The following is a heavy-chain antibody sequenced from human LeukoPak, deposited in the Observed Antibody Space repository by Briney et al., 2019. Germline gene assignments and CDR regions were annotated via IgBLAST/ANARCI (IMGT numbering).Heavy chain of an antibody. D-gene: IGHD6-19*01. J-gene: IGHJ6*02. CDR1: GGSFSGYY. CDR2: INHSGST. Sequence: SSGTLSLTCAVYGGSFSGYYWSWIRQPPGKGLEWIGEINHSGSTNYNPSLKSRVTISVDTSKNQLSLKLSSVTAADTAVYYCARMDNSSGWYRKRQTTLMDVWGQGTTVTVSS. V-gene: IGHV4-34*01. CDR3: ARMDNSSGWYRKRQTTLMDV.